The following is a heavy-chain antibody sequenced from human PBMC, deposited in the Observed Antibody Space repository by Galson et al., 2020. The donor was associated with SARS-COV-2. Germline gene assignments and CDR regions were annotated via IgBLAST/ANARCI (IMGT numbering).Heavy chain of an antibody. D-gene: IGHD2-8*01. CDR1: GFTFSGYA. V-gene: IGHV3-23*01. CDR3: ARDYCTDGSCLHCDY. J-gene: IGHJ4*02. Sequence: GESLKISCAASGFTFSGYAMSWVRQAPGKGLEWVSTINSGSTSTYFADSVKGRFTISRDNSKNTLFLQMNSLRAGDTAVYYCARDYCTDGSCLHCDYWGQGTLVTVSS. CDR2: INSGSTST.